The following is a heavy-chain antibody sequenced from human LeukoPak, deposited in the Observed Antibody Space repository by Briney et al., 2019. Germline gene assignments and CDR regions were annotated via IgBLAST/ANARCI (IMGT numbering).Heavy chain of an antibody. D-gene: IGHD2-2*01. CDR3: ASRDCSSTSCPLDP. CDR2: INPNSGGT. J-gene: IGHJ5*02. Sequence: ASVKVSCKASGYTFTGYYMHWVRQAPEQGLEWMGWINPNSGGTNYAQKFQGRVTMTRDTSIGTAYMELSRLRSDDTAVYYCASRDCSSTSCPLDPWGQGTLVTVSS. V-gene: IGHV1-2*02. CDR1: GYTFTGYY.